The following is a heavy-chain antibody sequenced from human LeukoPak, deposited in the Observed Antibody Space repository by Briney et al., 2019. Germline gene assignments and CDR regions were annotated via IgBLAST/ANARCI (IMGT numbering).Heavy chain of an antibody. CDR2: INLDGNKK. V-gene: IGHV3-7*01. CDR1: GFIFSHHS. J-gene: IGHJ4*02. Sequence: PGGSLRLSCAPSGFIFSHHSMSWVRQAPGKGLEWVANINLDGNKKYYVDSVKGRFTISRDNAQKSLYLQMNSLRVEDTAVYYCARDETGGYFENWGQGTLVTVSS. CDR3: ARDETGGYFEN. D-gene: IGHD3-10*01.